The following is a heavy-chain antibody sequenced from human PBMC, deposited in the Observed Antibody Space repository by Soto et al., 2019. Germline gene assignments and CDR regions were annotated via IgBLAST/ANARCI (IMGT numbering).Heavy chain of an antibody. CDR1: GFTFSSYG. J-gene: IGHJ4*02. V-gene: IGHV3-30*18. CDR3: ANAIVGVLLY. CDR2: ISYDGSNK. Sequence: PGGSLSLSCAASGFTFSSYGMHWVRQAPGKGLEWVAVISYDGSNKYYADSVKGRFTISRDNSKNTLYLQMNSLRAEDTAVYYCANAIVGVLLYWGQGTLVTVSS. D-gene: IGHD1-26*01.